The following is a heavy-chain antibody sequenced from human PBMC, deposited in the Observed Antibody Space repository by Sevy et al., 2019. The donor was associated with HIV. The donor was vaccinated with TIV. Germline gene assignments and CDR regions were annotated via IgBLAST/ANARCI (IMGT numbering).Heavy chain of an antibody. V-gene: IGHV3-30*02. Sequence: GGSLRLSCAASGFTFSSYAMHWVRQAPGKGLEWMSIINYDGSTKYYADSVKGRFTISRDNSKNTVFLEMHSLRAEDTDLYHSEEAAGQVSFVIHYWGLGSLVTVSS. CDR2: INYDGSTK. CDR3: EEAAGQVSFVIHY. J-gene: IGHJ4*02. D-gene: IGHD6-19*01. CDR1: GFTFSSYA.